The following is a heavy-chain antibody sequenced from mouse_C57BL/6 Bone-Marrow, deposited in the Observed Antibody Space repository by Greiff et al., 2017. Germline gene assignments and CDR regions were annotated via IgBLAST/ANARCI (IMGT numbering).Heavy chain of an antibody. V-gene: IGHV1-52*01. J-gene: IGHJ2*01. Sequence: QVQLQQPGAELVRPGSSVKLSCKASGYTFTSYWLHWVKQRPIQGLEWIGNIDPSGSETHYNQKFKDKATLTVDKSSSTAYMQLSSLTSEDSAVYYCARGDYYSYFDYWGQGTTLTVSS. D-gene: IGHD1-1*01. CDR1: GYTFTSYW. CDR3: ARGDYYSYFDY. CDR2: IDPSGSET.